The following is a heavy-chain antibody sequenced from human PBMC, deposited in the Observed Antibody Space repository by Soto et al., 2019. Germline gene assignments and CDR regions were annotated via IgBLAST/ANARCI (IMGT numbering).Heavy chain of an antibody. V-gene: IGHV4-4*02. D-gene: IGHD3-10*01. CDR2: IYHSGSK. CDR1: GGSIFSSSW. CDR3: ARERYGSGSPFDS. Sequence: QVQLQESGPGLVKPSGTLSLTCTVSGGSIFSSSWWSWVRQSPGKGLEWIGEIYHSGSKNYDPSLKSRVTISVDKSKNQFSLNLTSVTAADTAMYYCARERYGSGSPFDSWGQGTLVTVSS. J-gene: IGHJ4*02.